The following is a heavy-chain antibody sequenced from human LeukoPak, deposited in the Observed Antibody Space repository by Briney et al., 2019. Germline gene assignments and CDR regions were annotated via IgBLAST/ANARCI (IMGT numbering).Heavy chain of an antibody. Sequence: GGSLRLSCAASGFTFSSYAMHWVRQAPGKGLEWVAVISYDGSNKYYADSVKGRFTISRDNSKNTLYLQMNSLRAEDTAVYYCARDSSDTAMATIESSFDYWGQGTLVTVSS. V-gene: IGHV3-30-3*01. D-gene: IGHD5-18*01. CDR2: ISYDGSNK. J-gene: IGHJ4*02. CDR3: ARDSSDTAMATIESSFDY. CDR1: GFTFSSYA.